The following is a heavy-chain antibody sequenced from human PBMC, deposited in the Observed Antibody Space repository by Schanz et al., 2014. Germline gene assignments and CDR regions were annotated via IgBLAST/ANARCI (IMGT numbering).Heavy chain of an antibody. J-gene: IGHJ3*01. CDR1: GFTFRDYQ. CDR2: ITSGSAK. V-gene: IGHV3-11*01. CDR3: ARDEGKDGYNLAFDV. D-gene: IGHD5-12*01. Sequence: VQLVESGGGLAQPGGSLRLSCAASGFTFRDYQMTWIRQAPGKGLEWVSYITSGSAKFYADSVKGRFTISRDNAKNSLYLQMNSLRVEDTAIYYCARDEGKDGYNLAFDVWGQGTLVTVS.